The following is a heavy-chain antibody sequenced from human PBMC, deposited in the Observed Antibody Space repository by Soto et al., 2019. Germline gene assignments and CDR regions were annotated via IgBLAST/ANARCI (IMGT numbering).Heavy chain of an antibody. Sequence: PSETLSLTCTVSGGSISSGGYYWIWIRQHPGKGLEWIGYIYYSGSTYYNPSLKSRVTISVDTSKNQFSLKLSSVTAADAAVYYCAREVDCSSTSCYWEIDYWGQGTLVTVSS. CDR3: AREVDCSSTSCYWEIDY. CDR2: IYYSGST. CDR1: GGSISSGGYY. J-gene: IGHJ4*02. V-gene: IGHV4-31*03. D-gene: IGHD2-2*01.